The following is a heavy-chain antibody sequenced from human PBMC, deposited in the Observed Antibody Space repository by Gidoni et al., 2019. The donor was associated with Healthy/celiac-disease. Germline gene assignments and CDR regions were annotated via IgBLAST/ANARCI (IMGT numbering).Heavy chain of an antibody. CDR2: IIPIFGTA. V-gene: IGHV1-69*01. Sequence: QVQLVQSGAEVKKPGASVKVSCKASGGTFSSYSISWVRQAPGQGLEWMGGIIPIFGTANYAQKFQGRVTITADESTSTAYMELSSLRSEDTAVYYCASLYYLGTWGLGPAYYGMDVWGQGTTVTVSS. CDR1: GGTFSSYS. CDR3: ASLYYLGTWGLGPAYYGMDV. J-gene: IGHJ6*02. D-gene: IGHD7-27*01.